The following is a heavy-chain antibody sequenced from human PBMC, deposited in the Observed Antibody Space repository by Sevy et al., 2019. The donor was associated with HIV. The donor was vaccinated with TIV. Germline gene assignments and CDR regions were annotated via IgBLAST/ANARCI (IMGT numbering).Heavy chain of an antibody. CDR3: ARGAYYDFWSGPYGMDV. V-gene: IGHV3-11*06. D-gene: IGHD3-3*01. J-gene: IGHJ6*02. Sequence: GGSLRLSCAASGFTFSDYYMSWIRQAPGKGLEWVSYIISSSSYTNYADSVKGRFTISRDNAKNSLYLQMNSLRAEDTAVYYCARGAYYDFWSGPYGMDVWGQGATVTVSS. CDR1: GFTFSDYY. CDR2: IISSSSYT.